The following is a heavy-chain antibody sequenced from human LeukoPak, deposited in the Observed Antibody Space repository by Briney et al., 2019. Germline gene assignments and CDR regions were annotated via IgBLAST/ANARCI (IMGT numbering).Heavy chain of an antibody. CDR1: GYTFTSYG. CDR2: ISAYNGNT. V-gene: IGHV1-18*01. CDR3: ATVYYYDSSGYYHFDY. J-gene: IGHJ4*02. Sequence: ASVKVSCKASGYTFTSYGISWVRQAPGQGLEWMGWISAYNGNTNYAQKLQGRVTMTTDTSTSTAYMELRSLRSDDTAVYYCATVYYYDSSGYYHFDYWGQGTLVTVS. D-gene: IGHD3-22*01.